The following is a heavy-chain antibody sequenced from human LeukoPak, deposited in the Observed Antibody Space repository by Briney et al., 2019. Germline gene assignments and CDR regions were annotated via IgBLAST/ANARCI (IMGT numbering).Heavy chain of an antibody. CDR2: ISSSGSTI. CDR3: ARTVPSRGLVPTL. CDR1: GFTFSDYY. D-gene: IGHD2-2*01. V-gene: IGHV3-11*01. Sequence: PGGSLRLSCVASGFTFSDYYMSWIRQAPGKGLEWVSYISSSGSTIYYADSVKGRFTVSRDNAKNSLDLQMNSLRAEDTAVYYCARTVPSRGLVPTLWGQGTLVTVSS. J-gene: IGHJ4*02.